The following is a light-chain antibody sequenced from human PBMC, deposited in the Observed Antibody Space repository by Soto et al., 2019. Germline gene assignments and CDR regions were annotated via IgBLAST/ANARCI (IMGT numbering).Light chain of an antibody. CDR1: QSISSY. CDR2: AAS. CDR3: QQYNNWPPIT. J-gene: IGKJ5*01. V-gene: IGKV1-39*01. Sequence: LMNQSPSPLSAPVGDRVTITCRESQSISSYLNWCQQKPGKAPKLLLYAASSLQSWVPSRFSGSGSGTDFTLTISSLQSEDFAVYYCQQYNNWPPITFGQGTRLEIK.